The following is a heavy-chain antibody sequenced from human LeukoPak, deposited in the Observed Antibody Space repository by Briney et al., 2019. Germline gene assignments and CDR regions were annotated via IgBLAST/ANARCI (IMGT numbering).Heavy chain of an antibody. CDR3: ARENYYYDHDGFHY. CDR2: ISISGSTI. Sequence: GGSLRLSCVASGFIFSSYTMNWVRQAPGKGLEWVSYISISGSTIYYADSVKGRFTISGDNAKNSLYLQMNSLRAEDTAVYYCARENYYYDHDGFHYWGQGTLVTVSS. CDR1: GFIFSSYT. V-gene: IGHV3-48*04. J-gene: IGHJ4*02. D-gene: IGHD3-22*01.